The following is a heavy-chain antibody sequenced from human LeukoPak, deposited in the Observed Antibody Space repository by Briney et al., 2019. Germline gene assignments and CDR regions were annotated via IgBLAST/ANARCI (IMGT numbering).Heavy chain of an antibody. CDR1: GFILSSYS. CDR3: ARDRLSQLRYFDWLPHLDDFDI. D-gene: IGHD3-9*01. CDR2: DSSRSRYM. V-gene: IGHV3-21*01. Sequence: PGGSLRLLCAASGFILSSYSMNCVSHAPGKGLEWVSADSSRSRYMCYADSVKGRFTISRDNAKNSLYLQMNSLRAEDTAVYYCARDRLSQLRYFDWLPHLDDFDIWGQGTMVTVSS. J-gene: IGHJ3*02.